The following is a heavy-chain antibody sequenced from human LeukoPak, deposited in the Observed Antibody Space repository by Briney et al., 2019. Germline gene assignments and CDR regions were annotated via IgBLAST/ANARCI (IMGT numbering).Heavy chain of an antibody. Sequence: ASVKVSCKASGYTFTGYYMHWVRQAPGQGLEWMGWINPNSGGTNYAQKFQGRVTMTRDTSISTAYMELSRLRSDDTAVYYCASSWLVAGIGPGYYYMDVWGKGTTVTVSS. D-gene: IGHD6-19*01. CDR1: GYTFTGYY. J-gene: IGHJ6*03. CDR3: ASSWLVAGIGPGYYYMDV. CDR2: INPNSGGT. V-gene: IGHV1-2*02.